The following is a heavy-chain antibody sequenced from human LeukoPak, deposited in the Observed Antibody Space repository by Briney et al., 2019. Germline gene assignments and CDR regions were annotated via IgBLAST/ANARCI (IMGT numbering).Heavy chain of an antibody. CDR2: ISSSSSTI. CDR1: GFTLSSYG. CDR3: ARDLYLSRYSGYDWGYFDY. D-gene: IGHD5-12*01. V-gene: IGHV3-48*02. Sequence: GRSLRLSCAASGFTLSSYGMHWVRQAPGKGLEWVSYISSSSSTIYYADSVKGRFTISRDNAKNSLYLQMNSLRDEDTAVYYCARDLYLSRYSGYDWGYFDYWGQGTLVTVSS. J-gene: IGHJ4*02.